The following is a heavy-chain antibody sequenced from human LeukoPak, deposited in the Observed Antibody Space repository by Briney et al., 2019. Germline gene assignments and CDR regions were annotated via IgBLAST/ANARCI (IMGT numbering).Heavy chain of an antibody. J-gene: IGHJ1*01. CDR2: IYYSGRT. V-gene: IGHV4-39*01. D-gene: IGHD3-22*01. CDR3: ARRRYYDGSGYLE. Sequence: SETLPLTCSVSGDSVSRSDSYWDWIRQPPGKGLEWIGTIYYSGRTYYSPSLKSRATMSVDPSNNQFSLNLRSVTAADTAVYYCARRRYYDGSGYLEWGQGTLLSVSS. CDR1: GDSVSRSDSY.